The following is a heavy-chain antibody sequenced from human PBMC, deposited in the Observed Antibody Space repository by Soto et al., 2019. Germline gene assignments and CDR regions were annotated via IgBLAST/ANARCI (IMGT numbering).Heavy chain of an antibody. CDR1: GYTFTNYD. Sequence: QVQLVQSGAEVKKPGASVKVSCKASGYTFTNYDINWVRQATGQGPEWMGWRNPNSGNTGYARKFEARVTMTRDTSLSTAYMERSRLRSEETAVYYCARGPAARGATFFDPWGQGTLVTVSS. D-gene: IGHD2-2*01. CDR3: ARGPAARGATFFDP. J-gene: IGHJ5*02. V-gene: IGHV1-8*01. CDR2: RNPNSGNT.